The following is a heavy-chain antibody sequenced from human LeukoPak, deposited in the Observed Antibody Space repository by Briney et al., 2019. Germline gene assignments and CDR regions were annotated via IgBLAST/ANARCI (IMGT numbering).Heavy chain of an antibody. J-gene: IGHJ4*02. CDR2: INQDGGEK. Sequence: PGGSLRLSCAASGFTVSSIHMVWVRQTPGKGLEWVATINQDGGEKYYVDSVKGRFIISRDNAKNSVYLQMDSLRAEETAVYSCVRGHLWLENWGQGTLVTVSS. V-gene: IGHV3-7*03. CDR1: GFTVSSIH. CDR3: VRGHLWLEN. D-gene: IGHD3-3*02.